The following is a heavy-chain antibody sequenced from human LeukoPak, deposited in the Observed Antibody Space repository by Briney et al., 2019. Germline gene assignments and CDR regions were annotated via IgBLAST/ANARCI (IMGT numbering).Heavy chain of an antibody. D-gene: IGHD3-10*01. CDR1: GGSITGYY. CDR3: ARLASGQAFDF. CDR2: IYYTGTT. Sequence: SETLSLTCTVSGGSITGYYWSWIRRPPGKGLERIGYIYYTGTTIYNPSLKSRVTISVDTSNNQFSLKLSSATAADTAVYYCARLASGQAFDFWGQGTMVTVSS. V-gene: IGHV4-59*01. J-gene: IGHJ3*01.